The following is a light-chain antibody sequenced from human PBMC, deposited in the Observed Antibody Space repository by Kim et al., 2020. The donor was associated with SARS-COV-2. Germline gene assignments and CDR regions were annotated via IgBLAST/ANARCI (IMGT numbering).Light chain of an antibody. CDR3: GTWDSSLSAVV. J-gene: IGLJ2*01. V-gene: IGLV1-51*01. CDR2: DNN. CDR1: NSNIGNNY. Sequence: GQQVTISCSGSNSNIGNNYVSWYQQHPGTAPKLLIYDNNKRPSGIPDRFSGSKSGTSATLGITGLQTGDEADYYCGTWDSSLSAVVFGGGTQLTVL.